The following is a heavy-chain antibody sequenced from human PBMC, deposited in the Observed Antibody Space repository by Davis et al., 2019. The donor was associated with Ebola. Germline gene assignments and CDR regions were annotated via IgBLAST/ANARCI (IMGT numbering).Heavy chain of an antibody. CDR3: ARVLPEEGMDV. V-gene: IGHV4-39*01. D-gene: IGHD3-10*01. Sequence: MPSETLSLTCTVSGGSISSSSHYWGWIRQPPGKGLEWIGNIYYSGSTYYNPSLKSRVAMSVDTSKNQFSLKLSSVTAADTAVYYCARVLPEEGMDVWGQGTTVTVSS. CDR2: IYYSGST. CDR1: GGSISSSSHY. J-gene: IGHJ6*02.